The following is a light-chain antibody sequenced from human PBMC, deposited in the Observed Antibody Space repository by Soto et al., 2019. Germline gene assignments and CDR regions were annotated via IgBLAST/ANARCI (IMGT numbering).Light chain of an antibody. V-gene: IGKV3-20*01. CDR2: GAS. Sequence: EIVLTQSPVTLSLSSGERATLSCRASQSVSSSYLAWYQQKPGQAPRLLIYGASSRATGIPDRFSGSGSGTDFILTISRLESEDFAMYYCQQHGSSPGTFGQGTKVEIK. J-gene: IGKJ1*01. CDR3: QQHGSSPGT. CDR1: QSVSSSY.